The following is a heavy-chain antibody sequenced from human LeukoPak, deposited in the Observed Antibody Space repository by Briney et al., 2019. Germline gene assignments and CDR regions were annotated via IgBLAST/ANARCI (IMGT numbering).Heavy chain of an antibody. CDR1: GYTFSGYY. D-gene: IGHD7-27*01. J-gene: IGHJ3*02. CDR3: AREHLTGDGAFDI. CDR2: INPNSGGT. Sequence: ASVKVSCKASGYTFSGYYMHLVRQAPGQGLEWMGWINPNSGGTNYAQKFQGRVTMTRDTSISTAYMELSRLRSDDTAVYYCAREHLTGDGAFDIWGQGTMVTVSS. V-gene: IGHV1-2*02.